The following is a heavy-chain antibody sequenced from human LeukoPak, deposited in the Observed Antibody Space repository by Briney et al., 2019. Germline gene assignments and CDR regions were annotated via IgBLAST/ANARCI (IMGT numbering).Heavy chain of an antibody. V-gene: IGHV4-4*09. CDR1: GGSINSYY. CDR2: IYTGEGTKS. Sequence: SETLSLTCTVSGGSINSYYWNWIRQPPGKGLEWIAYIYTGEGTKSNSNPSRKSRVTISVDTSKNQFSLKLSSVTAADTAVYYCAGVVPTTKWAVAYWGQGTLVTVSS. CDR3: AGVVPTTKWAVAY. J-gene: IGHJ4*02. D-gene: IGHD2-2*01.